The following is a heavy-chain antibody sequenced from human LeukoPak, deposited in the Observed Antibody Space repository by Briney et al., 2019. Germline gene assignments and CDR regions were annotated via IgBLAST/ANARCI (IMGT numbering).Heavy chain of an antibody. D-gene: IGHD3-10*01. J-gene: IGHJ5*02. Sequence: ASVKVSCKASGYTFTSYAMNWVRQAPGQGLEWMGWINTNTGNPTYAQGFTGRFVFSLDTSVSTAYLQISSLKAEDTAVYYCARARITMVRGVIRWFDPWGQGTLVTVSS. CDR1: GYTFTSYA. CDR2: INTNTGNP. V-gene: IGHV7-4-1*02. CDR3: ARARITMVRGVIRWFDP.